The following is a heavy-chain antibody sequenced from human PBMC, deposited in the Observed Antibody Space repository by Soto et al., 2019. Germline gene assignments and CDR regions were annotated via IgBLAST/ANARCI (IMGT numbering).Heavy chain of an antibody. CDR3: AKPGASFYDSSGYYYDAFDI. J-gene: IGHJ3*02. D-gene: IGHD3-22*01. Sequence: PGGSLRLSCAASGFTFSSYSMNWVRQAPGKGLEWVAVISYDGSNKYYADSVKGRFTISRDNSKNTLYLQMNSLRAEDTAVYYCAKPGASFYDSSGYYYDAFDIWGQGQWSPSPQ. V-gene: IGHV3-30*18. CDR1: GFTFSSYS. CDR2: ISYDGSNK.